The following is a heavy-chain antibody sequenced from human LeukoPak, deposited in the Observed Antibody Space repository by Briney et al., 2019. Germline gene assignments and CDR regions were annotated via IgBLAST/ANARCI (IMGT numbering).Heavy chain of an antibody. V-gene: IGHV4-4*07. J-gene: IGHJ4*02. CDR1: GGSISSYY. Sequence: SETLPLTRTVSGGSISSYYWSWIRQPAAKGLEWIGRIYTSGSTNYNPSLKSRVTMSVDTSKNQFSLKLSSVTAADPAVYYCARGVRAAGTEADYWGQGTLVTVSS. CDR2: IYTSGST. D-gene: IGHD6-13*01. CDR3: ARGVRAAGTEADY.